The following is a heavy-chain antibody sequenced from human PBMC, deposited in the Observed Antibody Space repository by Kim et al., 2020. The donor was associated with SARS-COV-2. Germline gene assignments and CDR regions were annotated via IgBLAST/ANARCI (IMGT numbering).Heavy chain of an antibody. V-gene: IGHV3-23*01. D-gene: IGHD6-19*01. CDR1: GFTFSSYA. CDR3: AKEWTDGWYPNAFDI. CDR2: ISGSGGST. Sequence: GGSLRLSCAASGFTFSSYAMSWVRQAPGKGLEWVSAISGSGGSTYYADSVKGRFTISRDNSKNTLYLQMNSLRAEDTAIYYCAKEWTDGWYPNAFDIWDQGTMVTVSS. J-gene: IGHJ3*02.